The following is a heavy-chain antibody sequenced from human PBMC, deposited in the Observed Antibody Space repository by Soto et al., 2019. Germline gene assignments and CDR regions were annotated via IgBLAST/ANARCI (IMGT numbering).Heavy chain of an antibody. CDR2: IKSKTDGGTT. V-gene: IGHV3-15*01. CDR3: TTRRTYYYDSSGYPDAFDI. CDR1: GFTFSNAW. J-gene: IGHJ3*02. Sequence: GGSLRLSCAASGFTFSNAWMSWVRQAPGKGLEWVGRIKSKTDGGTTDYAAPVKGRFTISRDDSKNTLYLQMNSLKTEDTAVYYCTTRRTYYYDSSGYPDAFDIWGQGTMVTVS. D-gene: IGHD3-22*01.